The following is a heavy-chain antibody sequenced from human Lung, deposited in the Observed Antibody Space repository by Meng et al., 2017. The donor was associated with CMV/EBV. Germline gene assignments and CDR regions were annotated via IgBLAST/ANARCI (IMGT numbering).Heavy chain of an antibody. V-gene: IGHV3-30*04. J-gene: IGHJ4*02. Sequence: SRFTFSSYVMHWVRQAPGKGLEWVAVISYDGTHKYYADSVKGRLTISRDNSKNTLYLQMNSLRTEDTAVYFCARAYPRSSAFGVVFDYWGQGTLVTVSS. CDR2: ISYDGTHK. CDR1: RFTFSSYV. D-gene: IGHD3-3*01. CDR3: ARAYPRSSAFGVVFDY.